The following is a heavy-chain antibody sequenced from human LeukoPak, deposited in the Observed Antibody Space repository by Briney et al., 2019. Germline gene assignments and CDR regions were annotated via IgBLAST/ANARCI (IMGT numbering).Heavy chain of an antibody. V-gene: IGHV1-18*04. D-gene: IGHD4-11*01. CDR1: GYTFTGYY. J-gene: IGHJ4*02. Sequence: ASAKVSCKASGYTFTGYYMHWVRQAPGQGLEWMGWISAYNGNTNYAQKLQGRVTMTTDTSTSTAYMELRSLRSDDTAVYYCARDKMTTVTPGFDYWGQGTLVTVSS. CDR3: ARDKMTTVTPGFDY. CDR2: ISAYNGNT.